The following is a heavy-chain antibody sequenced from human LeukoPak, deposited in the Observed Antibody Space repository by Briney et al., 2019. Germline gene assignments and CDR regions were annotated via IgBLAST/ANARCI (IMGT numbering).Heavy chain of an antibody. D-gene: IGHD3-10*01. CDR3: ARDLLGRGGSFDY. J-gene: IGHJ4*02. V-gene: IGHV4-61*01. CDR2: IYYSGST. Sequence: SETLSLTCTVSGGSVSSGSYYWSWIRQPPGKGLEWIGYIYYSGSTNYNPSLKSRVTISVDTSKNQFSLKLSSVTAADTAVYYCARDLLGRGGSFDYWGQGTLVTVSS. CDR1: GGSVSSGSYY.